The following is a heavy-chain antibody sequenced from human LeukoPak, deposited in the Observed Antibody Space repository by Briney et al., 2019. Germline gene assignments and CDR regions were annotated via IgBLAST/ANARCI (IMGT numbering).Heavy chain of an antibody. CDR2: ISSSGSTI. D-gene: IGHD1-7*01. CDR3: ARDSDGETTSYDY. V-gene: IGHV3-48*04. Sequence: GGSLRLSCAGSGFTFSAYSMNWVRQAPGKGLEWVSYISSSGSTIYYADSVKGRFTISRDNAKNSLYLQMNSLRAEDTAVYYCARDSDGETTSYDYWGQGTLVTVSS. J-gene: IGHJ4*02. CDR1: GFTFSAYS.